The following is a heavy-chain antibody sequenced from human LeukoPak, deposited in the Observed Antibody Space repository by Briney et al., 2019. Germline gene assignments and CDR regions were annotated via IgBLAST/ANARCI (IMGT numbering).Heavy chain of an antibody. CDR1: GFTFSSYA. V-gene: IGHV3-30-3*01. D-gene: IGHD5-12*01. Sequence: PGGSLRLSCAASGFTFSSYAMHWVRRAPGKGLEWVAVISYDGSNKYYADSVKGRFTISRDNSKNTLYLQMNSLRAEDTAVYYCARDFGSGYDGDYYYYMDVWGKGTTVTVSS. CDR3: ARDFGSGYDGDYYYYMDV. CDR2: ISYDGSNK. J-gene: IGHJ6*03.